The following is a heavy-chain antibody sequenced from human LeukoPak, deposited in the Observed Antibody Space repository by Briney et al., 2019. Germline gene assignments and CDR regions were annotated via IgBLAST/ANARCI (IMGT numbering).Heavy chain of an antibody. Sequence: SETLSLTCTVSGYSISSGYYWGWIRQPPGKGLEWIGSIYYSGSTYYNPSLKSRVTISVDTSKNQFSLKLSSVTAADTAVYYCARDDLLTVPTAEPGFDYWGQGTLVTVSS. CDR3: ARDDLLTVPTAEPGFDY. CDR2: IYYSGST. V-gene: IGHV4-38-2*02. J-gene: IGHJ4*02. CDR1: GYSISSGYY. D-gene: IGHD4-17*01.